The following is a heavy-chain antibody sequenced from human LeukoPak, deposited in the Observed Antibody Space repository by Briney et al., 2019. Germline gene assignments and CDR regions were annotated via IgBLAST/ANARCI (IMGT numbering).Heavy chain of an antibody. Sequence: SVKVSCKASGGTFGSYVISRVRQAPGQGLEWMGGIIPIFGTAHYAQKFQGRLTITADESTSTVYMEMSSLRSEDTAMYYCAKEGDTALVTGYFDLWGRGTLVTVSA. CDR2: IIPIFGTA. V-gene: IGHV1-69*01. D-gene: IGHD5-18*01. CDR3: AKEGDTALVTGYFDL. J-gene: IGHJ2*01. CDR1: GGTFGSYV.